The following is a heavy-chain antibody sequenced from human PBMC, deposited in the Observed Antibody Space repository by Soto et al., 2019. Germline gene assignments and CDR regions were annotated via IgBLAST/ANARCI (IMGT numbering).Heavy chain of an antibody. CDR3: ASGAVAGPFYYYYYYGMDV. J-gene: IGHJ6*02. D-gene: IGHD6-19*01. V-gene: IGHV4-39*01. CDR1: GGSISSSSYY. Sequence: PSETLSLTCTVSGGSISSSSYYWGWIRQPPGKGLEWIGSIYYSGSTYYNPSLKSRVTISVDTSKNQFSLKLSSVTAADTAVYYCASGAVAGPFYYYYYYGMDVWGQGTTVTV. CDR2: IYYSGST.